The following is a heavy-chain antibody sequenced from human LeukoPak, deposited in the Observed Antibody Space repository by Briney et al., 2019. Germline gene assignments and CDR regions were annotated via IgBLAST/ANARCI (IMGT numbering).Heavy chain of an antibody. J-gene: IGHJ4*02. Sequence: KTSETLSLTCTVSGASVGSAGYYWSWIRQPPGGGLEWIGYVYYIANTNYNPSLKSRVTMSVNPSKNQFSLKLNSVTAADTAMYYCARTQSQSGSYRYYFGYWGQGTLVTVSS. D-gene: IGHD1-26*01. CDR2: VYYIANT. CDR3: ARTQSQSGSYRYYFGY. CDR1: GASVGSAGYY. V-gene: IGHV4-61*08.